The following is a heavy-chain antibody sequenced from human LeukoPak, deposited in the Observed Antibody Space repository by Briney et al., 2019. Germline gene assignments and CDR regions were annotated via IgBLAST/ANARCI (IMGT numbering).Heavy chain of an antibody. CDR2: INHSGST. CDR3: ARGIRLVRAATYYFDY. J-gene: IGHJ4*02. CDR1: GGSFSGYY. D-gene: IGHD6-25*01. V-gene: IGHV4-34*01. Sequence: PSETLSLTCAVYGGSFSGYYWSWIRQPPGKGLEWIGEINHSGSTNYNPSLKSRVTISVDTSKNQFSLKLSSVTAADTAVYYCARGIRLVRAATYYFDYWGQGTLVTVSS.